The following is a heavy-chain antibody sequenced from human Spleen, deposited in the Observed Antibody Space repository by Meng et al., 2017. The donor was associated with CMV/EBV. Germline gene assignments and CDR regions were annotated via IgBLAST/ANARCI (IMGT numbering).Heavy chain of an antibody. CDR3: ARGPYSSSWYGIYYFDY. CDR2: IKQDGSEK. Sequence: FTFSSYWMSWVRQAPGKGLEWMANIKQDGSEKYYVDSVKGRFTISRDNAKNSLYLQMNSLRAEDTAVYYCARGPYSSSWYGIYYFDYWGQGTLVTVSS. D-gene: IGHD6-13*01. CDR1: FTFSSYW. J-gene: IGHJ4*02. V-gene: IGHV3-7*01.